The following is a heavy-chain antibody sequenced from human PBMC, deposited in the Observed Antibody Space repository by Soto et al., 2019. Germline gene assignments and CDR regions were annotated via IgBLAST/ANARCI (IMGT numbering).Heavy chain of an antibody. CDR2: IWYDGSNK. V-gene: IGHV3-33*01. CDR1: GFTFSSYG. J-gene: IGHJ5*02. CDR3: ARGMIVATIAWFDP. Sequence: QVQLVESGGGVVQPGRSLRLSCAASGFTFSSYGMHWVRQAPGKGLEWVAVIWYDGSNKYYADSVKGRFTISRDNSKNTLYLQMNSLRAEDTAVYYCARGMIVATIAWFDPWGQGTLVTVSS. D-gene: IGHD5-12*01.